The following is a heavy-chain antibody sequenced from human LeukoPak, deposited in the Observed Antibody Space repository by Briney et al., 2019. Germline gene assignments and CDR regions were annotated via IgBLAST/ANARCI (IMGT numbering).Heavy chain of an antibody. CDR3: ATWRYWNDASHTDAFDI. J-gene: IGHJ3*02. CDR1: GFTFSSYA. V-gene: IGHV3-48*04. Sequence: PGGSLRLSCAASGFTFSSYAMSWVRQAPGKGLEWVSYISSSSSTIYYADSVKGRFTISRDNAKNSLYLQMNSLRAEDTAVYYCATWRYWNDASHTDAFDIWGQGTMVTVSS. CDR2: ISSSSSTI. D-gene: IGHD1-1*01.